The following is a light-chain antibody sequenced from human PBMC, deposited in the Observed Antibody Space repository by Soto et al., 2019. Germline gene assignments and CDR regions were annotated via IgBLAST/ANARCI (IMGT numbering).Light chain of an antibody. CDR2: NAS. Sequence: EIVMTQSPATLSVSPGERAILSCRASQSVSTFLAWFQQKPGQPPRLLIYNASNRTTGIPVRFSGSGSGTDFTLTISSLEPEDFAVYYCQQRGDWPPITFGQGTRLEIK. CDR3: QQRGDWPPIT. V-gene: IGKV3-11*01. CDR1: QSVSTF. J-gene: IGKJ5*01.